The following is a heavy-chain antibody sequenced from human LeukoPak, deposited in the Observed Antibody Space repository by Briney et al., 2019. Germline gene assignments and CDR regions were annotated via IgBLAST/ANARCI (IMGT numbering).Heavy chain of an antibody. CDR2: ISSSSSYI. J-gene: IGHJ4*02. Sequence: GGSLRLSCAASGFTFSSYSMNWVRQTPGKGLEWVSSISSSSSYIYYADSVKGRFTISRDNAKNPLYLQMNSLRAEDTAVYYCVQGQEGNYWGQGTLVTVSS. CDR3: VQGQEGNY. CDR1: GFTFSSYS. V-gene: IGHV3-21*01.